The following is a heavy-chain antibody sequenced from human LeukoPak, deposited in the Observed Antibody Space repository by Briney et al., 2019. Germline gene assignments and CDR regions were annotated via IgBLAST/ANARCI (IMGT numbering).Heavy chain of an antibody. Sequence: GASVKVSCTASGYTFTGYYMHWVRQAPGQGLEWMGWINPNSGGTNYAQKFQGWVTMTRDTSISTAYMELSRLRSDDTAVYYCARESCSGGSCDSFGLGAFDIWGQGTMVTVSS. CDR1: GYTFTGYY. J-gene: IGHJ3*02. V-gene: IGHV1-2*04. CDR3: ARESCSGGSCDSFGLGAFDI. D-gene: IGHD2-15*01. CDR2: INPNSGGT.